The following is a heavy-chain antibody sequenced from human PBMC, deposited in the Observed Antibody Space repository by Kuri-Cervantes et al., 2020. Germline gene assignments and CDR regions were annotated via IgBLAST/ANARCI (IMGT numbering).Heavy chain of an antibody. CDR2: IWYDGSNK. CDR1: GFTFSSYG. CDR3: ARDPTMVRGVIYYYYYGMDV. J-gene: IGHJ6*02. D-gene: IGHD3-10*01. V-gene: IGHV3-33*01. Sequence: GESLKISCAASGFTFSSYGMHWVRQAPGKGLEWVAVIWYDGSNKYYADSVKGRFTISRDNSKNTLYLQMNSLRAEDTAAYYCARDPTMVRGVIYYYYYGMDVWGQGTTVTVSS.